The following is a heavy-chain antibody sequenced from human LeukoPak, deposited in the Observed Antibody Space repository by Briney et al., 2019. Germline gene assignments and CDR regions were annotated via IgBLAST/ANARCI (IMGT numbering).Heavy chain of an antibody. CDR3: ARDLSLSITMIVVVPDAFDI. V-gene: IGHV3-48*04. J-gene: IGHJ3*02. D-gene: IGHD3-22*01. CDR1: GFTFSSYS. CDR2: ISSSSSTI. Sequence: PGGSLRLSCAASGFTFSSYSMNWVRQAPGKGLEWVSYISSSSSTIYYADSVKGRFTISRDNAKNSLYLQMNSLRAEDTAAYYCARDLSLSITMIVVVPDAFDIWGQGTMVTVSS.